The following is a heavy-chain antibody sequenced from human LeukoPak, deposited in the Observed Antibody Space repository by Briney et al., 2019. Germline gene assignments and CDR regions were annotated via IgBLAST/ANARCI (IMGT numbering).Heavy chain of an antibody. V-gene: IGHV1-18*01. CDR3: AKGKQVHYYYYMDV. J-gene: IGHJ6*03. CDR1: GYTFTSYG. D-gene: IGHD6-13*01. CDR2: ISAYNGNT. Sequence: ASVKVSCKASGYTFTSYGISWVRQAPGQGLEWMGWISAYNGNTNYAQKLQGRVTMTTDTSTSTAYMELRSLRSDDTAVYYCAKGKQVHYYYYMDVWGKGTTVTVSS.